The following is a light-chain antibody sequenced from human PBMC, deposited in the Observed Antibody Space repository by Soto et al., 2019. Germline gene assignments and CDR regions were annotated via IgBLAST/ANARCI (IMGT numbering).Light chain of an antibody. CDR2: DTS. Sequence: DVQMTQSPSAMSASVGDRVTITCRASHDISRFVAWFQQKPGKAPERLIYDTSSLQPGVPSRFSGSGSGTEFTLAISGLQPEDFATYYCQQANSFPLTFGGGTKVEI. V-gene: IGKV1-12*01. CDR1: HDISRF. CDR3: QQANSFPLT. J-gene: IGKJ4*01.